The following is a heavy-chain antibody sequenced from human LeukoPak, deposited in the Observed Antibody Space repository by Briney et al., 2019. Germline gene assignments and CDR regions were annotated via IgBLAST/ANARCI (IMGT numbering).Heavy chain of an antibody. CDR1: GFTFSSYA. D-gene: IGHD3-3*01. CDR3: AKAQNYDFWSGYDY. V-gene: IGHV3-23*01. CDR2: ISGSGGST. J-gene: IGHJ4*02. Sequence: PGGSLRLSCAASGFTFSSYAMSWVRQAPGKGLEWVSAISGSGGSTYYADSVKGRFTISRGNSKNTLYLQMNSLRAEDTAVYYCAKAQNYDFWSGYDYWGQGTLVTVSS.